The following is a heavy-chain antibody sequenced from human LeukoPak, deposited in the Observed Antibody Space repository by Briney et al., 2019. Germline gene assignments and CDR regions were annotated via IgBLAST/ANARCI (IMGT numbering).Heavy chain of an antibody. CDR1: GFTLSTYA. CDR3: AKAPVTSCRGAYCYPFDS. Sequence: GGSLRLSCAASGFTLSTYAMSWVRQTPGKGLEWVAATSSSDAGTYHADSVRGRFTISRDNSKTTLYLQMTSLSAEDAAVYFCAKAPVTSCRGAYCYPFDSWGQGTLVTVSS. J-gene: IGHJ4*02. D-gene: IGHD2-21*01. V-gene: IGHV3-23*01. CDR2: TSSSDAGT.